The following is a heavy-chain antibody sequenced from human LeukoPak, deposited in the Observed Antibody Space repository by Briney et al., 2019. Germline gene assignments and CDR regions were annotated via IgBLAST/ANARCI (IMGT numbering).Heavy chain of an antibody. Sequence: GASVKVSCKASGYTFSGYYMHWVRQAPGQGLEWMGWINPNSGGTNYAQKFQGRVTMTRDTSISTAYMELSRLRSDDTAVYYCARLDIVVVPDGGRGVDYWGQGTLVTVSS. CDR3: ARLDIVVVPDGGRGVDY. V-gene: IGHV1-2*02. D-gene: IGHD2-2*01. J-gene: IGHJ4*02. CDR2: INPNSGGT. CDR1: GYTFSGYY.